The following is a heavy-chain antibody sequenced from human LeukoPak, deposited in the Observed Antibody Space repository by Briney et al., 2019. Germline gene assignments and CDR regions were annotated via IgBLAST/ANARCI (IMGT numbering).Heavy chain of an antibody. Sequence: SETLSLTCAASGGSISSGGDSWTWIRQPPGKGLEWIGYIYYSGSAYYNPSLKSRFTILIDTSKNQFSLTLSSVTAADTAVYYCARIIAAQYFDYWGQGTLVTVSS. V-gene: IGHV4-30-4*07. D-gene: IGHD2-21*01. CDR2: IYYSGSA. CDR1: GGSISSGGDS. J-gene: IGHJ4*02. CDR3: ARIIAAQYFDY.